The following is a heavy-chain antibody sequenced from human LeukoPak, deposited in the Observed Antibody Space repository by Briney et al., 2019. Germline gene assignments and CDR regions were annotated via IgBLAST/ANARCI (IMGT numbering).Heavy chain of an antibody. CDR1: GFTFSSYS. CDR2: ISSRSSYI. Sequence: GGSLRLSCAASGFTFSSYSMNWVRQAPGKGLEWVSSISSRSSYIYYADSVKGRFTISRDNARNSLYLQMNSLRAEDTAVYYCARKYGGDSEKPDGLDYWGQGTLVTVSS. D-gene: IGHD2-21*01. J-gene: IGHJ4*02. V-gene: IGHV3-21*01. CDR3: ARKYGGDSEKPDGLDY.